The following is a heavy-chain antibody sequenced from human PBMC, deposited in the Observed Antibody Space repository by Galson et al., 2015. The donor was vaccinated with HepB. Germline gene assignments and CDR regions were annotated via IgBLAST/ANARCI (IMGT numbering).Heavy chain of an antibody. J-gene: IGHJ2*01. Sequence: TLSLTCTVYGGSFSGYFWSFIRQPPGKGLEWIGEINHSGSTNYNPSLKSRVTISVDTSKNQFSLKLSSVTAADKAVYYCARDLFSSSWYSGVWYFDLWGRGTLVTVSS. V-gene: IGHV4-34*01. CDR1: GGSFSGYF. CDR2: INHSGST. CDR3: ARDLFSSSWYSGVWYFDL. D-gene: IGHD6-13*01.